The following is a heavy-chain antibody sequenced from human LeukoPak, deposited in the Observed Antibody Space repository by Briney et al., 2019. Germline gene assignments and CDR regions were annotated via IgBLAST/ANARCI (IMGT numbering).Heavy chain of an antibody. Sequence: GGSLRLSCAASGFTFRSYAMHWVRQAPGKGLEWVAAISNDGRDKHYADSVKGRFTISRDNSKNTLYLQMNSLRTEDSAVYYCARDISVAAADYYFDYWGQGTLVTVSS. CDR2: ISNDGRDK. CDR3: ARDISVAAADYYFDY. J-gene: IGHJ4*02. CDR1: GFTFRSYA. V-gene: IGHV3-30*04. D-gene: IGHD6-13*01.